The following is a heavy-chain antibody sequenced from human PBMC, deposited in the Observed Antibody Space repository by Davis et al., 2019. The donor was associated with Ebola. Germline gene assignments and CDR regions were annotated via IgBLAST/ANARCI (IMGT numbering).Heavy chain of an antibody. V-gene: IGHV3-30*03. J-gene: IGHJ4*02. CDR3: VRDFFEFSSSSFSDS. CDR1: GFTFNSYG. D-gene: IGHD6-6*01. Sequence: GESLKISCSGSGFTFNSYGIHWVRQAPGKGLEWLAVISDDGSNKYYADSLEGRFTISRDNSKNTLYLQMGRLRSDDTAMYYCVRDFFEFSSSSFSDSWGQGTLVTVSS. CDR2: ISDDGSNK.